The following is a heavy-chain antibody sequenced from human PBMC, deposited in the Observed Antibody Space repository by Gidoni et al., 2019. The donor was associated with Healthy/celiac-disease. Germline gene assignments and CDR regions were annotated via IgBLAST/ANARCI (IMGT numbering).Heavy chain of an antibody. CDR2: ISSSSSYI. Sequence: EVQLVESGGGLVKPGGSLRLSCAASGFTFSSYSMNWVRQAPGQGLEWVSSISSSSSYIYYADSVKGRFTISRDNAKNSLYLQMNSLRAEDTAVYYCARDNTIFGVVISLYMDVWGKGTTVTVSS. CDR3: ARDNTIFGVVISLYMDV. D-gene: IGHD3-3*01. V-gene: IGHV3-21*01. CDR1: GFTFSSYS. J-gene: IGHJ6*03.